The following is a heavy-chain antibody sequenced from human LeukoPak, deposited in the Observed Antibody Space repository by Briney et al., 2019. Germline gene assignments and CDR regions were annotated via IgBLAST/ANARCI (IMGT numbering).Heavy chain of an antibody. D-gene: IGHD3-16*02. CDR2: ISYDGSNK. CDR3: AKDLYYDYVWGSYRNVPIDH. J-gene: IGHJ5*02. Sequence: GRSLRLSCAASGFTFSSYGMHWVRQAPGKGLEWVAVISYDGSNKYYADSVKGRFTISRDNSKNTPYLQMNSLRAEDTAVYYCAKDLYYDYVWGSYRNVPIDHWGQGTLVTVSS. CDR1: GFTFSSYG. V-gene: IGHV3-30*18.